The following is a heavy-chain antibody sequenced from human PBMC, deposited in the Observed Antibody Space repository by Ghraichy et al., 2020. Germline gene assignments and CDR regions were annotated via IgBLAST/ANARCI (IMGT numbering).Heavy chain of an antibody. CDR3: ARASFPYCAGYTCYWTY. CDR1: GFTFSAYS. V-gene: IGHV3-48*02. CDR2: ISNTSNTI. J-gene: IGHJ4*02. Sequence: GGSLRLSCVASGFTFSAYSMNWVRQAPGKGLEWVSYISNTSNTIYYVDSVKGRFTISRDYAKNSLSLQMNSLRDEDTAVYYCARASFPYCAGYTCYWTYWGQGTLVTVSS. D-gene: IGHD2-21*01.